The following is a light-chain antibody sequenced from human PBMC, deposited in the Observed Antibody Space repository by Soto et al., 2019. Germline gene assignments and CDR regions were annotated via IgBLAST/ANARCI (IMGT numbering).Light chain of an antibody. V-gene: IGKV1-5*01. J-gene: IGKJ1*01. CDR2: DAS. CDR3: QQYQSYSET. Sequence: DIQMTQSPSTLSASVGDRVTITCRASQSVSTRLAWYQQKPGKAPKLLIYDASSLQTGVPSRFSGSGSGAEFTLTISSLQPDDFATYYCQQYQSYSETFGHATKVEIK. CDR1: QSVSTR.